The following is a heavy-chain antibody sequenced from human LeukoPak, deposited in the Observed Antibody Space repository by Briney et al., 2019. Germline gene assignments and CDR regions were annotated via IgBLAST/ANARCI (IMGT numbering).Heavy chain of an antibody. CDR2: INPNSGET. D-gene: IGHD4-23*01. Sequence: ASVKVSCKASGYTFTGAYMHWVRQAPGQGLEWVGWINPNSGETKLAPKFQGRVTMTRDTSLSTAFMDLGGLRSDDTAVYYCARVLFNSGYDSWGQGSLVTVSS. CDR3: ARVLFNSGYDS. V-gene: IGHV1-2*02. J-gene: IGHJ5*01. CDR1: GYTFTGAY.